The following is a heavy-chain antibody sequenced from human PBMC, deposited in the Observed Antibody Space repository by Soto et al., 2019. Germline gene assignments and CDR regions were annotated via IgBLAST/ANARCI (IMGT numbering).Heavy chain of an antibody. J-gene: IGHJ4*02. CDR3: AKDTYYYSSSGYSVFDS. D-gene: IGHD3-22*01. V-gene: IGHV3-30*18. CDR1: GFTFSAYG. CDR2: ISHDGSNT. Sequence: GGSLRLSCAASGFTFSAYGIHWVRQAPGKGLEWVAVISHDGSNTNYADSVKGRFTFSRDNSKDTVYLQMNSLRAEDTAVYYCAKDTYYYSSSGYSVFDSWGQGTLVTVSS.